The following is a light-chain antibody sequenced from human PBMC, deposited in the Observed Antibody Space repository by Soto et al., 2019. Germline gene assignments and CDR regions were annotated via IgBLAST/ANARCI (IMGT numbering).Light chain of an antibody. Sequence: QSVLTQPPSVSGAPGQRVTISCTGSSSNIGAGFDVHWYHQIAGTAPKLLMYSTDLRPSGVPDRFSGSKSGTTASLAISGVQSEDEADYYCSTWDVSLNGWVFGGGTKLTVL. V-gene: IGLV1-40*01. CDR2: STD. CDR3: STWDVSLNGWV. J-gene: IGLJ3*02. CDR1: SSNIGAGFD.